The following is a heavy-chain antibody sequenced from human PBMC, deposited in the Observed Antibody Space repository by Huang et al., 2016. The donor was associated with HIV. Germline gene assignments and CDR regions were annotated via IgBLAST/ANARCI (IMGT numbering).Heavy chain of an antibody. CDR1: GGSFNNFG. CDR3: AKRGGAWGSPYAFDL. V-gene: IGHV1-69*13. Sequence: QVQLVQSGAEVRKPGSSVKVSCRASGGSFNNFGINGVRQAPGQGLEWMGGRIPRFGTRDDAQRFRDRVTITADETTGVVHLEVTSLRSDDTAVYFCAKRGGAWGSPYAFDLWGPGTMVTVSS. J-gene: IGHJ3*01. D-gene: IGHD3-16*01. CDR2: RIPRFGTR.